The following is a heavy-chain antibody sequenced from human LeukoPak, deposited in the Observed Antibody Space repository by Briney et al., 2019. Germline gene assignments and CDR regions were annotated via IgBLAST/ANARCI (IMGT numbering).Heavy chain of an antibody. Sequence: ASVKVSCKASGFPFTTYYMHWVRQAPGQGLEWMGIISPTGGSTSYAQRVQGRVTMTRDTSTSTVYMELSSLRSEDTAVYYCARGGYSSSSRRGGIDYWGQGTLVTVSS. V-gene: IGHV1-46*01. CDR1: GFPFTTYY. D-gene: IGHD6-6*01. J-gene: IGHJ4*02. CDR2: ISPTGGST. CDR3: ARGGYSSSSRRGGIDY.